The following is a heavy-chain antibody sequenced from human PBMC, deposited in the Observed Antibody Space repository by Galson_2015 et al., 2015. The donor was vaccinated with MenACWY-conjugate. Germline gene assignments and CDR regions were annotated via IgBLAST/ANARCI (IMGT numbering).Heavy chain of an antibody. Sequence: SLRLSCAASGFTFSTYWMHWVRQAPGKGLVWVSRINRDGSSTSNADSVKGRFTISRDNAKITRYLQMNSLRAEDTAVYYCARLGGNYRTTSHFDYWGQGTLVTVSS. V-gene: IGHV3-74*01. CDR2: INRDGSST. D-gene: IGHD1-26*01. CDR3: ARLGGNYRTTSHFDY. CDR1: GFTFSTYW. J-gene: IGHJ4*02.